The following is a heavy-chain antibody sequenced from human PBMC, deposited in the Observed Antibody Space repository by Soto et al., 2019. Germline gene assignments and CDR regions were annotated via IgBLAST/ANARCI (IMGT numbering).Heavy chain of an antibody. J-gene: IGHJ4*02. D-gene: IGHD1-26*01. V-gene: IGHV4-59*08. CDR1: GGSFSGYY. CDR2: IYYSGST. Sequence: SETLSLTCAVYGGSFSGYYWSWIRQPPGKGLEWIGYIYYSGSTNYNPSLKSRVTISVDTSKNQFSLKLSSVTAADTAVYYCARTPMKTQPTYYFDYWGQGTLVTVSS. CDR3: ARTPMKTQPTYYFDY.